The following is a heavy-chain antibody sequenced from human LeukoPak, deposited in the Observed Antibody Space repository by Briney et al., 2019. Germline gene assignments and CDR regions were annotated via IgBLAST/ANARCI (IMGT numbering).Heavy chain of an antibody. D-gene: IGHD4-17*01. CDR1: GGFISSGSYY. CDR2: IYTSGST. J-gene: IGHJ5*02. V-gene: IGHV4-61*02. CDR3: ARERTTVTTGWFDP. Sequence: SQTLSLTCTVSGGFISSGSYYWSWIRQPAGKGLEWIGRIYTSGSTNYNPSLKSRVTISVDTSKNQFSLKLSSVTAADTAVYYRARERTTVTTGWFDPWGQGTLVTVSS.